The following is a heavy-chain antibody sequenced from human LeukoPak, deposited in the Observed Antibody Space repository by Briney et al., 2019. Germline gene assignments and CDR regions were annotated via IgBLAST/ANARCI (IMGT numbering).Heavy chain of an antibody. Sequence: GGSLRLSCAASGFTFSSYWMRWVRQAPGKGLEWVANIKQDGSEKYYVDSVKGRFTISRDNAKNSLYLQMNSLRAEDTAVYYCARVEVVVVAATPFDYWGQGTLVTVSS. V-gene: IGHV3-7*01. J-gene: IGHJ4*02. CDR2: IKQDGSEK. CDR3: ARVEVVVVAATPFDY. D-gene: IGHD2-15*01. CDR1: GFTFSSYW.